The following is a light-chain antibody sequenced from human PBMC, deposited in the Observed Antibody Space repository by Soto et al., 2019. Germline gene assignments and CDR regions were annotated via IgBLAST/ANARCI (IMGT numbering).Light chain of an antibody. Sequence: QSALTQPASVSGSPGESITISCTGTSSDIGSYHLASWYQHQSGKAPKLIIYKVSQWPSGVSDRFSASKSGNTASLTISGLQAEDEADYYCCSYAGSNWGYVFGTGTKVTVL. CDR2: KVS. CDR3: CSYAGSNWGYV. CDR1: SSDIGSYHL. V-gene: IGLV2-23*02. J-gene: IGLJ1*01.